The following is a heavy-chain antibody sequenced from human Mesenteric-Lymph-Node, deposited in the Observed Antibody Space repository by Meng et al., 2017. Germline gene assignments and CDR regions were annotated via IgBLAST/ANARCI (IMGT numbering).Heavy chain of an antibody. CDR1: GFSFGDYA. J-gene: IGHJ4*02. Sequence: GGSLRLSCTASGFSFGDYAMSWFRQAPGKGLEWVGFIRSKAYGGTTEYVASVKGRFIISRDDSKSIAYLQMNSLKIEDTAVYYCTRHDYGGNYFGGLDYWGQGTLVTVSS. CDR3: TRHDYGGNYFGGLDY. V-gene: IGHV3-49*03. D-gene: IGHD4-23*01. CDR2: IRSKAYGGTT.